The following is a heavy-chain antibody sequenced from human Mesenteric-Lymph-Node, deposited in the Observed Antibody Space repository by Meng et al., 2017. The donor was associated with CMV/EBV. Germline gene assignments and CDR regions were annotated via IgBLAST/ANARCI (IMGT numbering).Heavy chain of an antibody. CDR1: GDSVSSSSAA. Sequence: ISGDSVSSSSAAWSWIRQSPSRDLEWLGRTYYRSKWYNDYAVSVKSRITINPDTSKNQFSLQLNSVTPEDTAVYYCARAPQDGYGFDPWGQGTLVTVSS. CDR3: ARAPQDGYGFDP. CDR2: TYYRSKWYN. J-gene: IGHJ5*02. V-gene: IGHV6-1*01. D-gene: IGHD5-24*01.